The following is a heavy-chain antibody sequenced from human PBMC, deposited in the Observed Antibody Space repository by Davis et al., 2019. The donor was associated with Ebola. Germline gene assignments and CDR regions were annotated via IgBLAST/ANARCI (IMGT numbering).Heavy chain of an antibody. Sequence: GESPKISCAASGFIFSSYWMHWVRQAPGKGLVWVSRLNSDGSTTNYADSVKGRFTISRDNAKNTLYLQVNSLTVEDTAVYYCARSSYQPDYWGQGTLVTVSS. CDR2: LNSDGSTT. V-gene: IGHV3-74*01. J-gene: IGHJ4*02. CDR1: GFIFSSYW. CDR3: ARSSYQPDY. D-gene: IGHD2-2*01.